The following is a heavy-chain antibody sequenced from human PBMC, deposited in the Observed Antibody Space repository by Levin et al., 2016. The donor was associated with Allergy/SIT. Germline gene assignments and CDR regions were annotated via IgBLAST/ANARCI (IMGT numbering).Heavy chain of an antibody. CDR2: IYYSGST. J-gene: IGHJ3*02. V-gene: IGHV4-39*01. CDR3: ARGRIGKVLPGAFDI. Sequence: SETLSLTCTVSGGSISSSSYYWGWIRQPPGKGLEWIGSIYYSGSTYYNPSLKSRVTISVDTSKNQFSLKLSSVTAADTAVYYCARGRIGKVLPGAFDIWGQGTMVTVSS. CDR1: GGSISSSSYY. D-gene: IGHD3-10*01.